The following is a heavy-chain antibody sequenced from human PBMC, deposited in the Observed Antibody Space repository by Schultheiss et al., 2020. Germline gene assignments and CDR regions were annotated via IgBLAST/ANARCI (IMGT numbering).Heavy chain of an antibody. J-gene: IGHJ4*02. Sequence: GGSLRLSCAASGFTFSSYAMSWVRQAPGKGLEWVSRINSGGTSTSYADSVKGRFTISRDNTKNSLYLQMNSLRAEDTAVYYCARGDGSGNPDYWGQGTLVTVSS. CDR2: INSGGTST. CDR3: ARGDGSGNPDY. CDR1: GFTFSSYA. V-gene: IGHV3-74*01. D-gene: IGHD3-10*01.